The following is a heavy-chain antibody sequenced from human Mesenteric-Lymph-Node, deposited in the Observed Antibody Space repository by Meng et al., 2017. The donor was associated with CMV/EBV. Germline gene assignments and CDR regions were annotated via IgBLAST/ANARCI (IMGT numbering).Heavy chain of an antibody. CDR2: ISPYNGET. J-gene: IGHJ1*01. V-gene: IGHV1-18*01. CDR1: GYTFTSYG. CDR3: ARQRGVTTGYFQH. Sequence: ASVKVSCKASGYTFTSYGISWVRQAPGQGLEWMGWISPYNGETNYVQKFQGRVSMTTDTSTSTAYMELRSLRSDDTAVYYCARQRGVTTGYFQHWGQGTLVTVSS. D-gene: IGHD4-11*01.